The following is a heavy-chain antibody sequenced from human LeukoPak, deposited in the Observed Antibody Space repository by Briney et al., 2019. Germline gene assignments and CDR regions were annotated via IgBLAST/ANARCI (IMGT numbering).Heavy chain of an antibody. J-gene: IGHJ4*02. D-gene: IGHD3-22*01. V-gene: IGHV4-34*01. CDR1: GGSFSNYY. CDR3: ARLGYDSSGYPLY. Sequence: SETLFLTCAVYGGSFSNYYWSWIRQPPGKGLEWFGEINHSGSTNYNPSLKSRVTISVDTSKNQFSLKLSSVTAADTAVYYCARLGYDSSGYPLYWGQGTLVTVSS. CDR2: INHSGST.